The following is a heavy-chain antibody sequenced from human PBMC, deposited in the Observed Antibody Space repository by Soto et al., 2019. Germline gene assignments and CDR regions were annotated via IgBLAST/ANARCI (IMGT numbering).Heavy chain of an antibody. CDR3: ASFYGFWSGYGPAFDI. J-gene: IGHJ3*02. Sequence: ASVKVSCKASGYTFTSYDTNWVRQATGQGLEWMGWMNPNSGNTGYAQKFQGRVTMTRNTSISTAYMKLSSLRSEDTAVYYCASFYGFWSGYGPAFDIWGQGTMVTVSS. V-gene: IGHV1-8*01. D-gene: IGHD3-3*01. CDR2: MNPNSGNT. CDR1: GYTFTSYD.